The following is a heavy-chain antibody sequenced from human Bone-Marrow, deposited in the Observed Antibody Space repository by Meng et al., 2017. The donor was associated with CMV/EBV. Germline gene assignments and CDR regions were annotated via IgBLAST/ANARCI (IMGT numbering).Heavy chain of an antibody. J-gene: IGHJ4*02. CDR2: ISTSGGSI. CDR3: ANKGGDY. CDR1: GFTFSTYA. Sequence: SLRLSGAASGFTFSTYAMSWVRQAPGKGLEWVSVISTSGGSIYYADSVKGRFTISRDNSKNTLYLQMNNLRAEDTAVYYCANKGGDYWGQGTLVTVSS. V-gene: IGHV3-23*01.